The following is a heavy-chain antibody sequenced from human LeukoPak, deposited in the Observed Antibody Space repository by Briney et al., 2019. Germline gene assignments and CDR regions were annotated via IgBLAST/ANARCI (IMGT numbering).Heavy chain of an antibody. V-gene: IGHV3-23*01. CDR3: AKEGYYGSGSYFDY. CDR1: GFPFSSYA. Sequence: GSLRLSCAASGFPFSSYAMSWVRQAPGKGLEWVSGISGSGGSTYYADSVKGRFTISRDNSKNTLYLQMNSLRAEDTAVYYCAKEGYYGSGSYFDYWGQGTLVTVSS. D-gene: IGHD3-10*01. J-gene: IGHJ4*02. CDR2: ISGSGGST.